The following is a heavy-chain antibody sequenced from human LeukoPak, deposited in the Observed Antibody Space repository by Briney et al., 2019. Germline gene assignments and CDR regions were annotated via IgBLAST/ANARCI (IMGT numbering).Heavy chain of an antibody. Sequence: SETLSLTCTVSGGSISSGGYYWSWIRQPPGKGLEWIGYIYHSGSTYYNPSLKSRVTISVDRSKNQFSLKLSSVTAADTAVYYCARGERGSEWFDPWGQGTLVTVSS. CDR1: GGSISSGGYY. CDR2: IYHSGST. V-gene: IGHV4-30-2*01. CDR3: ARGERGSEWFDP. D-gene: IGHD3-10*01. J-gene: IGHJ5*02.